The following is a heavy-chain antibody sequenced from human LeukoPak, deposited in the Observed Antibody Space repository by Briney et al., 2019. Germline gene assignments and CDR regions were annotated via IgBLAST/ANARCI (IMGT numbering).Heavy chain of an antibody. CDR2: IIPIFGTA. Sequence: ASVKVSCKASGGAFSSYAISWVRQAPGQGLEWMGGIIPIFGTANYAQKFQGRVTITADESTSTAYMELSSLRSEDTAVYYCARDHASRWYPMAHSWFDPWGQGTLVTVSS. D-gene: IGHD6-19*01. CDR3: ARDHASRWYPMAHSWFDP. CDR1: GGAFSSYA. V-gene: IGHV1-69*13. J-gene: IGHJ5*02.